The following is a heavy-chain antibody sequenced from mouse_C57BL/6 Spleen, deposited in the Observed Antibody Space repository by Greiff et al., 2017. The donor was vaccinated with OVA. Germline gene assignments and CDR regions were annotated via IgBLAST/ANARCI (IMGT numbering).Heavy chain of an antibody. V-gene: IGHV1-7*01. CDR2: INPSSGYT. CDR1: GYTFTSYW. Sequence: VQLQQSGAELAKPGASVKLSCKASGYTFTSYWMHWVKQRPGQGLEWIGYINPSSGYTKYNQKFKDKATLIADKSSSTAYMQLSSLTYEDSAVYYCARSVYYDYDVGFDYWGQGTTLTVSS. J-gene: IGHJ2*01. CDR3: ARSVYYDYDVGFDY. D-gene: IGHD2-4*01.